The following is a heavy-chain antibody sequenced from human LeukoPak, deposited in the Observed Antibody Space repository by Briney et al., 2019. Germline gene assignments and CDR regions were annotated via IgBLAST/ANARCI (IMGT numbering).Heavy chain of an antibody. CDR2: INHSGST. D-gene: IGHD3-10*01. CDR3: ARGRGRHGQLLWFGEYFDY. J-gene: IGHJ4*02. Sequence: GSLRLSCAASGFTFSSYNMNWVRQPPGKGLEWIGEINHSGSTNYNPSLKSRVTISVDTSKNQFSLKLSSVTAADTAVYYCARGRGRHGQLLWFGEYFDYWGQGTLVTVSS. V-gene: IGHV4-34*01. CDR1: GFTFSSYN.